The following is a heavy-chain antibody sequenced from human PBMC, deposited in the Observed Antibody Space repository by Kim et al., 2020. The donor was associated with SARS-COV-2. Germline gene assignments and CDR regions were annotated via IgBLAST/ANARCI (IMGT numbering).Heavy chain of an antibody. V-gene: IGHV4-39*01. CDR1: GGSISSQSYY. D-gene: IGHD6-13*01. CDR2: IYYYGNT. J-gene: IGHJ4*01. CDR3: ARRAGQQPWWFFDY. Sequence: SETLSLTCTVSGGSISSQSYYWGWIRQSPGKGLEWIGCIYYYGNTYYDPSLKSRLAISVDTSKNEFSLTLRSVTATDTAVYYCARRAGQQPWWFFDYWG.